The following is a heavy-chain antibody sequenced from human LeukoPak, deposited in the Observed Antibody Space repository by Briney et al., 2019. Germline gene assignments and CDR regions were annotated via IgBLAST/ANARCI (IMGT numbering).Heavy chain of an antibody. CDR1: GFTFSSYS. Sequence: GGSLRLSCAASGFTFSSYSMNWVRQAPGKGLEWVSSISSSSSYIYYADSVKGRFTISRDNAKNSLYLQMNSLSAEDTAVYYCARAPGSSYYYYMDVWGKGTTVTVSS. J-gene: IGHJ6*03. CDR3: ARAPGSSYYYYMDV. V-gene: IGHV3-21*01. D-gene: IGHD6-6*01. CDR2: ISSSSSYI.